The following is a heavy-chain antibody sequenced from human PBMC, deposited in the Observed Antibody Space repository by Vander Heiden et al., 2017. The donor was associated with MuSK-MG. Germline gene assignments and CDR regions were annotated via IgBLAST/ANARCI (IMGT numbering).Heavy chain of an antibody. CDR3: ARLGLAYYYYGMDV. CDR2: IYYSGST. CDR1: GGSISSSSYY. J-gene: IGHJ6*02. D-gene: IGHD6-19*01. Sequence: QLQLQESGPGLVKPSETLSLTCTASGGSISSSSYYWGWIRQPPGKGLEWIGSIYYSGSTYYNPSLKSRVTISVDTSKNQFSLKLSSVTAADTAVYYCARLGLAYYYYGMDVWGQGTTVTVSS. V-gene: IGHV4-39*07.